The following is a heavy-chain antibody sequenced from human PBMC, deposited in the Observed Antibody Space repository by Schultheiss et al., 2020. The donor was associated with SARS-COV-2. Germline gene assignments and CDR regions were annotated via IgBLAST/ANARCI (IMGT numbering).Heavy chain of an antibody. Sequence: GGSLRLSCAASGFTFSSYWMSWVRQAPGKGLEWVANIKQDGSEKYYVDSVKGRFTISRDNAKNSLYLQMNSLRAEDTAVYYCARLKRGSSGYFDYWGQGTLVTVSS. CDR2: IKQDGSEK. J-gene: IGHJ4*02. CDR1: GFTFSSYW. CDR3: ARLKRGSSGYFDY. V-gene: IGHV3-7*01. D-gene: IGHD3-22*01.